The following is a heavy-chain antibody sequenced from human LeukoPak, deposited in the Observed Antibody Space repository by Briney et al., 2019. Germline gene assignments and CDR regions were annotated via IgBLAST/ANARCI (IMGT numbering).Heavy chain of an antibody. CDR3: ARMGCSSTSCWWLDP. V-gene: IGHV4-61*01. D-gene: IGHD2-2*01. J-gene: IGHJ5*02. CDR1: GGSVSSGSYY. Sequence: KPSETLSLTCTVSGGSVSSGSYYWSWIRQPPGKGLEWIGYIYYSGSTSYNPSLKSRVTISVDTSKNQFSLKLTSVTAADTAVYYCARMGCSSTSCWWLDPWGQGTLVTVSS. CDR2: IYYSGST.